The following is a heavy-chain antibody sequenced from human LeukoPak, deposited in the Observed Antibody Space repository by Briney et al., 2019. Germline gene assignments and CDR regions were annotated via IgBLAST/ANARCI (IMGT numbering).Heavy chain of an antibody. Sequence: PGGSLRLSCAASGFTFSSYSMNWVRQAPGKGLEWASSISSSSSYIYYADSVKGRFTISRDNAKNSLYLQMNSLRAEDTALYYCARVGRKDYYDSRAYYFREKDAFDIWGQGTMVTVSS. CDR2: ISSSSSYI. D-gene: IGHD3-22*01. CDR1: GFTFSSYS. CDR3: ARVGRKDYYDSRAYYFREKDAFDI. J-gene: IGHJ3*02. V-gene: IGHV3-21*01.